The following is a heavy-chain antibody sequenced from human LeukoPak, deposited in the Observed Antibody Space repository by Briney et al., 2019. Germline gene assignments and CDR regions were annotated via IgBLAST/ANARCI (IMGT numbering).Heavy chain of an antibody. CDR3: AKVGYSSSSDY. CDR1: GYSFTTYW. CDR2: IYPGDSDT. J-gene: IGHJ4*02. D-gene: IGHD6-6*01. V-gene: IGHV5-51*01. Sequence: VESLKISCKGSGYSFTTYWISWVRQIPGKGLEWMGIIYPGDSDTRYSPSFQGQVTISADKSISTAYLQWSSLKASDTAMYYCAKVGYSSSSDYWGQGTLATVSS.